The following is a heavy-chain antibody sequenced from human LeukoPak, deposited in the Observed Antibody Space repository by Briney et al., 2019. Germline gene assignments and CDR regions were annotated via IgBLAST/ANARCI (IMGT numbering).Heavy chain of an antibody. J-gene: IGHJ5*02. CDR3: ARHLHMTTVTTMDLNWFDP. Sequence: SETLSLTCTVSGDSISSYYWSWIRQPPGKGLEWIGYIYYSGSTYYNPSLKSRVTISVDTSKNQFSLKLSSVTAADTAVYYCARHLHMTTVTTMDLNWFDPWGQGTLVTVSS. D-gene: IGHD4-4*01. CDR2: IYYSGST. CDR1: GDSISSYY. V-gene: IGHV4-59*04.